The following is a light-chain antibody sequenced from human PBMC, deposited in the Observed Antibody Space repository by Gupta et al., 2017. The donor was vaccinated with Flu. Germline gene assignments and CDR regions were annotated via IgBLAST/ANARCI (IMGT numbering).Light chain of an antibody. Sequence: PSSLSASVGDSVTITCRASQTVSHWLAWYQQKTGKGPNLLIYRASTLQSGVPSRFSGSGSGTEFTLTISSLQPDDVATYYCQEYSSYPRRFGQGTKV. V-gene: IGKV1-5*03. J-gene: IGKJ1*01. CDR3: QEYSSYPRR. CDR1: QTVSHW. CDR2: RAS.